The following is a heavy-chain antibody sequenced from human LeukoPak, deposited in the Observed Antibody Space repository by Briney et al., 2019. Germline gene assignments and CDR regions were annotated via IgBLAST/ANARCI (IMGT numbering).Heavy chain of an antibody. J-gene: IGHJ4*02. Sequence: SETLSLTCTVSGGSISSYYWNWIRQPPGKGLEWIGYIYYSGSTNYNPSFKSRVTTSVDTSKNQFSLKLSSVTAADTAVYYCARERLGYYDRSGLDYWGQGTLVTVSS. CDR2: IYYSGST. V-gene: IGHV4-59*01. D-gene: IGHD3-22*01. CDR3: ARERLGYYDRSGLDY. CDR1: GGSISSYY.